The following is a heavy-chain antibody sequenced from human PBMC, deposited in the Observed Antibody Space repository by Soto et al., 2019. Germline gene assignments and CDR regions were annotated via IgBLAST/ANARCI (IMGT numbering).Heavy chain of an antibody. CDR3: ASGSSWYTHYYYYGMDV. CDR2: IIPIFGIA. Sequence: QVQLVQSGAEVKKPGSSVKVSCKASGGTFSSYAISWVRQAPGQGLEWMGGIIPIFGIANYAQKFQGRVTITADESTSTAYMELSSLRSEDTAVYYCASGSSWYTHYYYYGMDVWGQGTTVTVSS. CDR1: GGTFSSYA. J-gene: IGHJ6*02. V-gene: IGHV1-69*01. D-gene: IGHD6-13*01.